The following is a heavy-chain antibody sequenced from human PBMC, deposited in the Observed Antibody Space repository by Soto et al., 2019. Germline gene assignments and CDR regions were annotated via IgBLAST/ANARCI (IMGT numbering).Heavy chain of an antibody. CDR3: AKDPSSSIAAAGTGWFDP. CDR2: ISWNSGSI. V-gene: IGHV3-9*01. J-gene: IGHJ5*02. CDR1: GFTFDDYA. Sequence: LRLSCGAAGFTFDDYAMHWVRQAPGKGLEWVSGISWNSGSIGYADSVKGRFTISRDNAKNSLYLQMNSLRAEDTASYYCAKDPSSSIAAAGTGWFDPWGQGTLVTVSS. D-gene: IGHD6-13*01.